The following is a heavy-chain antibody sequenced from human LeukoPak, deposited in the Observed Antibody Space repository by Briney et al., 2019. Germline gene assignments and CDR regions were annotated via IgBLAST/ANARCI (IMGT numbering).Heavy chain of an antibody. CDR1: GYTFTSYY. CDR3: ARDLRGDTAMVTSDY. Sequence: ASVKVSCKASGYTFTSYYMHWVRQAPGQGLEWMGIINPSGGSTSYAQKFQGRVTMTRDTCTSTVYMELSSLRSEDTAVYYCARDLRGDTAMVTSDYWGQGTLVTVSS. V-gene: IGHV1-46*01. D-gene: IGHD5-18*01. CDR2: INPSGGST. J-gene: IGHJ4*02.